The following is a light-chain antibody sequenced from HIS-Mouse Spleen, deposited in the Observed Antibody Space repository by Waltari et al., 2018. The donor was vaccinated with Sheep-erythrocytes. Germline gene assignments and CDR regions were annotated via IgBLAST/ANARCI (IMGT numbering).Light chain of an antibody. V-gene: IGLV2-23*01. CDR1: SSAVGSYNL. J-gene: IGLJ3*02. CDR2: EGS. Sequence: QSALTQPASVSGSPGQSIPISCTATSSAVGSYNLVSWYQQHPGKAPKLMIDEGSKRPSGVSNRFSGSKSGNTASLTISGLQAEDEADYYCCSYAGSSTPWVFGGGTKLTVL. CDR3: CSYAGSSTPWV.